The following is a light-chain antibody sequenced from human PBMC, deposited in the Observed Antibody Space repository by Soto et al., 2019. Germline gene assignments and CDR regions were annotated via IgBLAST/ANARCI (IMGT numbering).Light chain of an antibody. V-gene: IGKV1-5*03. Sequence: DIQMTQSPSTLSASVRDRVTITCRASQTISSWLAWFQQRPGRAPKFLIYKASSLKNGVPLRFSGSGSGTEFTLTISSLQPDDFATYYCQQYNSYWTFGQGTKVDIK. CDR1: QTISSW. CDR3: QQYNSYWT. J-gene: IGKJ1*01. CDR2: KAS.